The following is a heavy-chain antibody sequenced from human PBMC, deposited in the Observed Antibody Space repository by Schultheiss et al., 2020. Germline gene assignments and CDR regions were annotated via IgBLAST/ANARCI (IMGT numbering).Heavy chain of an antibody. CDR3: AREGGYGSGSYPTYYYYGMDV. CDR2: IIPILGIA. V-gene: IGHV1-69*04. D-gene: IGHD3-10*01. CDR1: GYSFTSYW. J-gene: IGHJ6*02. Sequence: GESMRLSCKGSGYSFTSYWIGWVRQAPGQGLEWMGRIIPILGIANYAQKFQGRVTITADKSTSTAYMELSSLRSEDTAVYYCAREGGYGSGSYPTYYYYGMDVWGQGTAVNVYS.